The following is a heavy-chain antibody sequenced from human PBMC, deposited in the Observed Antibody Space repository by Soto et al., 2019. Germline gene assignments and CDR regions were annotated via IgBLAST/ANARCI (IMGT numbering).Heavy chain of an antibody. CDR1: CDSISRGFYS. V-gene: IGHV4-30-2*01. D-gene: IGHD6-6*01. Sequence: SETLSLTCVFSCDSISRGFYSWSWIRQPPGKGLEYIGYIYPSGSTYYNPSLRSRVTISVDRSKNEFSLNVSTVTAADTALYFCARYSSSSGENWFDPWGQGALVTVSS. CDR3: ARYSSSSGENWFDP. CDR2: IYPSGST. J-gene: IGHJ5*02.